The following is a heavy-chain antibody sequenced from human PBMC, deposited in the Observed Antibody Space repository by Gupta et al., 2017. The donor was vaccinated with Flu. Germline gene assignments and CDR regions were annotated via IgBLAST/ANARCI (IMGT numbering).Heavy chain of an antibody. CDR2: ISWNSGSI. CDR1: GFTFDDYA. D-gene: IGHD1-26*01. CDR3: AKDGKVGAQFDYYFDY. Sequence: EVQLVESGGGLVQPGRSLRLSCAASGFTFDDYAMHWVRQAPGKGLEWVSGISWNSGSIGYADSVKGRFTISRDNAKNSLYLQMNSLRAEDTALYYCAKDGKVGAQFDYYFDYWGQGTLVTVSS. V-gene: IGHV3-9*01. J-gene: IGHJ4*02.